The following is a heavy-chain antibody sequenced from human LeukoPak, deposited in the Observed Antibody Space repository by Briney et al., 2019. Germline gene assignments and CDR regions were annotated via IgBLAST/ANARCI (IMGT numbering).Heavy chain of an antibody. V-gene: IGHV3-11*06. CDR2: ISGNSGDT. Sequence: TGGSLRLSCAASGFTFSDSYMTWVRQAPGKGLEWLSYISGNSGDTNYADSVKGRFTISRDNAKNSLYLQMNSLRVEDTAVYYCARDPRTVRIWGQGTLVTVSS. CDR1: GFTFSDSY. J-gene: IGHJ4*02. D-gene: IGHD1-1*01. CDR3: ARDPRTVRI.